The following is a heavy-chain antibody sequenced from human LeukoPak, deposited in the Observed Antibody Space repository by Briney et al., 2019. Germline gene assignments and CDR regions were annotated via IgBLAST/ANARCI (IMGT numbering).Heavy chain of an antibody. CDR1: GYSFAYW. V-gene: IGHV5-51*01. Sequence: GESLKISCKGSGYSFAYWIGWVRQMPGKGLEWMGIIYSGDSHTKYSPSFQGRVTISVDNSISTAYLQWSSLEASDTAMYYCASARHGDCVWDYWGQGILVTVPS. J-gene: IGHJ4*02. CDR3: ASARHGDCVWDY. CDR2: IYSGDSHT. D-gene: IGHD2-21*02.